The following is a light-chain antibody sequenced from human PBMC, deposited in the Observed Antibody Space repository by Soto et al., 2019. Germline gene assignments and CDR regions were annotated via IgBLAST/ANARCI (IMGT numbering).Light chain of an antibody. V-gene: IGKV3-20*01. CDR2: GAS. CDR3: QQYGSSPRT. Sequence: EIVLTQSPGTLSLSPGERAALSSRASQTVSSSFLAWYQQTPGQAPRLLIYGASSRATGIPDRFSGSGSGTDFTLTISRLEPEDFAVYYCQQYGSSPRTFGQGTKVDIK. J-gene: IGKJ1*01. CDR1: QTVSSSF.